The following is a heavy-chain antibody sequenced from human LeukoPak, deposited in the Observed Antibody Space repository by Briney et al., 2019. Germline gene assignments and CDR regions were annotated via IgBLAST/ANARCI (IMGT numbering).Heavy chain of an antibody. V-gene: IGHV1-69*05. CDR1: GGTFSSHA. J-gene: IGHJ4*02. D-gene: IGHD4-17*01. Sequence: SVKVSCKASGGTFSSHAISWVRQAPGQGLEWMGGIIPIFGTANYAQKFQGRVTITTDESTSTAYMELSSLRSEDTAVYYCARDAVGYGDYAVYWGQGTLVTVSS. CDR3: ARDAVGYGDYAVY. CDR2: IIPIFGTA.